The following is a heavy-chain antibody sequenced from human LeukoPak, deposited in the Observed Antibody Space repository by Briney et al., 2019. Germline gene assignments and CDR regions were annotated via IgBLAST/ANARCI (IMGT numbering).Heavy chain of an antibody. CDR1: GFTFSSYS. D-gene: IGHD3-10*01. CDR3: ARSYGSGSYPEYFQH. CDR2: ISSSSSYI. Sequence: GGSLRLSCAASGFTFSSYSMNWVRQAPGKGLEWVSSISSSSSYIYYADSVKGRFTISRDNAKNSLYLQMNSLRAEDTAVYYCARSYGSGSYPEYFQHWGQGTLVTVSS. J-gene: IGHJ1*01. V-gene: IGHV3-21*04.